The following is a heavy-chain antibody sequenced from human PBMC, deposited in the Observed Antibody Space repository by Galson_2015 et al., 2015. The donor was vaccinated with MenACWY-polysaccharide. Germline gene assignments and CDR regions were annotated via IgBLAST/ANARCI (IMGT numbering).Heavy chain of an antibody. CDR2: ITGGNGDT. D-gene: IGHD2/OR15-2a*01. CDR1: GYTFSRYP. V-gene: IGHV1-3*01. J-gene: IGHJ4*02. Sequence: SCKASGYTFSRYPTHWVRQAPGQRFEWMGWITGGNGDTKYSEKLQGRVSFTKDTSANTVYMELSSLTYEDTAVVYCARHVIGGGYFDYWGQGTLITVSS. CDR3: ARHVIGGGYFDY.